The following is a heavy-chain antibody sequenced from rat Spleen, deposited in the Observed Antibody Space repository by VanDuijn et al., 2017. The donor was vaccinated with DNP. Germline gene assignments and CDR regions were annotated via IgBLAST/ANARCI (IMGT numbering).Heavy chain of an antibody. Sequence: EVHLVESGGGLVQPGRSLKLSCVASGFTFSKYGMAWVRQAPTKGLEWVASISTSGEYAHYRDSVKVRFTISRDNTKDNLYLQMNSLRSEDTATYYFTTDAAYWGRGTLVTVSS. J-gene: IGHJ3*01. V-gene: IGHV5-27*01. CDR2: ISTSGEYA. CDR3: TTDAAY. CDR1: GFTFSKYG.